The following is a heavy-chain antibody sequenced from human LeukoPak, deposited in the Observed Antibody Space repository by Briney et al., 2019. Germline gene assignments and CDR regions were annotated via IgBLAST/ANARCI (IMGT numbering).Heavy chain of an antibody. Sequence: ASVKVSCKTSGYTFTNYGMHWVRQAPGQSLEWMGWINGGNGDAKYSRNFQGRVTIIRDTSASTAYMELSSLRSEDTAVYYSARVPLHDSSGHYYPHWGQGTLVTVSS. CDR3: ARVPLHDSSGHYYPH. CDR2: INGGNGDA. CDR1: GYTFTNYG. J-gene: IGHJ1*01. D-gene: IGHD3-22*01. V-gene: IGHV1-3*01.